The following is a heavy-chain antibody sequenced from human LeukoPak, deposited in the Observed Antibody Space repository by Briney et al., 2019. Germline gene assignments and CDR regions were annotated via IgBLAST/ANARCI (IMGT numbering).Heavy chain of an antibody. V-gene: IGHV1-2*04. J-gene: IGHJ4*02. Sequence: ASVKVSCKASGYTFTGYFFHWVRQAPGQGLEWMGWSNPSSGGTNFAQRFQGWVTMTRDTSITTAYMELSRLTSDDTAMYYCARAPAVSSDYDWLYVFDYWGQGTLVTAAS. CDR3: ARAPAVSSDYDWLYVFDY. CDR1: GYTFTGYF. CDR2: SNPSSGGT. D-gene: IGHD5-12*01.